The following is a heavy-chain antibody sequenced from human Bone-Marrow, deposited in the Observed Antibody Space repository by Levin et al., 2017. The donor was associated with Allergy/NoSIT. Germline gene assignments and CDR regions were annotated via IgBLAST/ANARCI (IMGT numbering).Heavy chain of an antibody. CDR3: ARKYSDTKFYFDY. D-gene: IGHD6-6*01. J-gene: IGHJ4*02. V-gene: IGHV3-23*01. CDR2: ISGSGGGT. Sequence: GESLKISCASSEFTFSNYAMSWVRQAPGKGLAWVSTISGSGGGTYYADSVRGRFTISRDNSKNTLSLQMSSLRAADTAVYYCARKYSDTKFYFDYWGQGALVTVSS. CDR1: EFTFSNYA.